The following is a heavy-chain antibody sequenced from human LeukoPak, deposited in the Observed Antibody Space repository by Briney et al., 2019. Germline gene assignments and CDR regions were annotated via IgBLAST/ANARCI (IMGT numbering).Heavy chain of an antibody. Sequence: SETLSLTSTVSGGSVSSGSYYWSWIRQPPGKGLEWIGYIYYSGSTNYNPSLKSRVTISVDTSKNQFSLKLSSVTAADTAVYYCATRTVLRYFDWLSPRGFDYWGQGTLVTVSS. D-gene: IGHD3-9*01. CDR2: IYYSGST. J-gene: IGHJ4*02. V-gene: IGHV4-61*01. CDR3: ATRTVLRYFDWLSPRGFDY. CDR1: GGSVSSGSYY.